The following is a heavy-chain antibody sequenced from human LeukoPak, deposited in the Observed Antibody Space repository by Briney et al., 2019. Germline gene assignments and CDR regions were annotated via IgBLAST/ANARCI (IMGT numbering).Heavy chain of an antibody. CDR2: ISGSGGST. CDR1: GFTFSSYA. CDR3: AKYGSGSYYNSGFDY. V-gene: IGHV3-23*01. D-gene: IGHD3-10*01. Sequence: PGGSLRLSCAASGFTFSSYAMSWVRQAPGEGLEWVSAISGSGGSTYYADSVKGRFTISRDNSKNTLYLQMNSLRAEDTAVYYCAKYGSGSYYNSGFDYWGQGTLVTVSS. J-gene: IGHJ4*02.